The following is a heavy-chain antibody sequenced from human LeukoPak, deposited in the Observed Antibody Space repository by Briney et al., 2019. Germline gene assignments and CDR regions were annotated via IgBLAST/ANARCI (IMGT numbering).Heavy chain of an antibody. CDR3: ARAAPSSGYYYYRYFDL. Sequence: SETLSLTCAVYGGSFSGYYWSWIRQPPGKGLEWIGEINHSGSTNYNPSLKSRVTISVDTSKNQFSLKLSSVTAADTAVYYCARAAPSSGYYYYRYFDLWGRGTLVTVSS. CDR1: GGSFSGYY. D-gene: IGHD3-22*01. V-gene: IGHV4-34*01. J-gene: IGHJ2*01. CDR2: INHSGST.